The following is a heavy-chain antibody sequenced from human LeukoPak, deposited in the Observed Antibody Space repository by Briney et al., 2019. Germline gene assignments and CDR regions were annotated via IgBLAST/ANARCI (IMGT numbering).Heavy chain of an antibody. D-gene: IGHD3-22*01. Sequence: PSETVSLTCNVSNFSISSGYYWGWIRKPQGKGLEWIGSVYDSGSTYYNPSLKSRVTISVDTSKNQFSLKLKSVTAADTAVYYCARDKDYYDSSGYLYWGQGILVTVSS. J-gene: IGHJ4*02. CDR2: VYDSGST. CDR1: NFSISSGYY. CDR3: ARDKDYYDSSGYLY. V-gene: IGHV4-38-2*02.